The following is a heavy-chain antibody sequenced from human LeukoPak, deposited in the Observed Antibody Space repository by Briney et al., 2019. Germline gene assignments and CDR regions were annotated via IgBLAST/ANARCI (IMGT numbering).Heavy chain of an antibody. V-gene: IGHV3-30*03. D-gene: IGHD5-18*01. Sequence: GGSLRLSCAASGFTFSNYWMTWVRQAPGKGLEWVAVISYDGSNKYYADSVKGRFTISRDNSKNTLYLQMNSLRAEDTAVYYCASGYSYGYVPFDYWGQGTLVTVSS. CDR3: ASGYSYGYVPFDY. J-gene: IGHJ4*02. CDR2: ISYDGSNK. CDR1: GFTFSNYW.